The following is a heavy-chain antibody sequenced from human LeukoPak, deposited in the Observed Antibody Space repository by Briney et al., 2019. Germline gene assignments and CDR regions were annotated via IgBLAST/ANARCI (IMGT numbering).Heavy chain of an antibody. J-gene: IGHJ5*02. CDR2: ISSSSSYT. D-gene: IGHD2-2*01. Sequence: PGGSLRLSCAASGFTFSDYYMSWIRQAPGKGLEWVSYISSSSSYTNYADSVKGRFTISRDNAKNSLYLQMNSLRAEDTAVYYCAREASSTSYEIGFDPWGQGTLVTVSS. V-gene: IGHV3-11*06. CDR1: GFTFSDYY. CDR3: AREASSTSYEIGFDP.